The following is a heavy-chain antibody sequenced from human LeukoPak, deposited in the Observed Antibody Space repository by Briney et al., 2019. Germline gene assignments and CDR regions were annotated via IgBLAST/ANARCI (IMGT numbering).Heavy chain of an antibody. J-gene: IGHJ3*02. CDR2: IRQDGSER. V-gene: IGHV3-7*01. CDR3: ARDHGDSTRLGAFDI. CDR1: GFTFSSYW. Sequence: GGSLRLSCAASGFTFSSYWMSWVRQAPAKGPEWVANIRQDGSERYYVDSVKGRFTISRDNAKNSLFLQINSLRAEDTAVYYCARDHGDSTRLGAFDIWGQGTMVTVSS. D-gene: IGHD7-27*01.